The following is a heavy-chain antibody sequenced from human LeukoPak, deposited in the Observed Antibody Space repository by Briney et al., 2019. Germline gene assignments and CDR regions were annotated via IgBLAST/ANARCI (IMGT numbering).Heavy chain of an antibody. CDR1: GFTVSSNY. Sequence: GGSLRLSCAASGFTVSSNYVSWVRQVPGKGLELVSVIFTGGTTYYADSVRDRFTISRDNSKNTLFLQMNSLRAEDTVMYYCARGYSSSWYDWGQGTLVTVSS. D-gene: IGHD6-13*01. V-gene: IGHV3-53*01. CDR2: IFTGGTT. J-gene: IGHJ4*02. CDR3: ARGYSSSWYD.